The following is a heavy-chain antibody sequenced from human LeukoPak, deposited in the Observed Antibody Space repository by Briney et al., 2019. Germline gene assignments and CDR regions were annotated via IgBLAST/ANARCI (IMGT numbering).Heavy chain of an antibody. CDR3: ASTLTFGGVIVTKYFDY. D-gene: IGHD3-16*02. CDR2: ISGSGGST. CDR1: GVSISSGDYF. Sequence: PSETLSLTCTVSGVSISSGDYFWTWVRQAPGKGLEWVSAISGSGGSTYYADSVKGRFTISRDNSKNTLYLQMNSLRAEDTAVYYCASTLTFGGVIVTKYFDYWGQGTLVTVSS. J-gene: IGHJ4*02. V-gene: IGHV3-23*01.